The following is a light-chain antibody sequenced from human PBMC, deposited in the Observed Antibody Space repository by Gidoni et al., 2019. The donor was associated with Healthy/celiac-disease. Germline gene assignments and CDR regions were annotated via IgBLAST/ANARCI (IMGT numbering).Light chain of an antibody. CDR3: QQYNSYPYT. J-gene: IGKJ2*01. CDR2: DAS. CDR1: QSISSW. V-gene: IGKV1-5*01. Sequence: DIQMTQSPSTLSASVGDRVTITCRASQSISSWLAWYQQKPGKAPKLLIYDASSLESGVPSRFSGSGSGTEFTLTISRLQPDDFATYYCQQYNSYPYTFGQXTKLEIK.